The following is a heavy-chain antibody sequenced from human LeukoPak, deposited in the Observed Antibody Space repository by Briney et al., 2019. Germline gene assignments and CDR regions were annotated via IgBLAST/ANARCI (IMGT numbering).Heavy chain of an antibody. CDR2: ISGSGGST. Sequence: GGSLRLSCAGSGFTFSSYAMSWVRQAPGKGLEWVSAISGSGGSTFYADSVKGRFTIARDNAKNTLYLQMNSLRAEDTAVYYCYGANAEHWGQGTLVTVSS. CDR1: GFTFSSYA. CDR3: YGANAEH. J-gene: IGHJ1*01. V-gene: IGHV3-23*01. D-gene: IGHD4-23*01.